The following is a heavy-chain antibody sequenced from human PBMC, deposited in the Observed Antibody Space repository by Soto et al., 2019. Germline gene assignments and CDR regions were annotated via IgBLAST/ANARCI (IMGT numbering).Heavy chain of an antibody. CDR1: GFTFSSYS. J-gene: IGHJ5*02. D-gene: IGHD3-22*01. V-gene: IGHV3-21*01. CDR3: ARELYYYDSSGYYSP. CDR2: ISSSSSYI. Sequence: EVQLVESGGGLVKPGGSLRLSCAASGFTFSSYSMNWVRQAPGKGLEWVSSISSSSSYIYYADSVKGRFTISRDNAKNSLYLQMNSLRAEDTAVYYCARELYYYDSSGYYSPWGQGTLVTVSS.